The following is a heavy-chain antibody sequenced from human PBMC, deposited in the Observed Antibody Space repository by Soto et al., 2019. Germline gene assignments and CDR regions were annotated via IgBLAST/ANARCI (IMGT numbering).Heavy chain of an antibody. V-gene: IGHV1-8*01. D-gene: IGHD3-3*01. CDR1: GYTFTSYD. CDR3: AREGPRFLEWLLSLRGSSGMDV. Sequence: ASVKVSCKASGYTFTSYDINWVRQATGQGLEWVGWMNPNSGNTGYAQKFQGRVTMTRNTSISTAYMELSSLRSEDTAVYYCAREGPRFLEWLLSLRGSSGMDVWGQGTTVTVSS. J-gene: IGHJ6*02. CDR2: MNPNSGNT.